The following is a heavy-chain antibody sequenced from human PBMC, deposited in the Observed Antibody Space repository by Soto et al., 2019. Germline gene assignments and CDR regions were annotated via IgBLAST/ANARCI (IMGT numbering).Heavy chain of an antibody. J-gene: IGHJ4*02. CDR1: GGSVSSGSYY. CDR2: IYYSGST. V-gene: IGHV4-61*01. D-gene: IGHD5-18*01. CDR3: ARAAKDTAMVFPFDY. Sequence: KSSETLSLTCTVSGGSVSSGSYYWSWIRQPPGKGLEWIGYIYYSGSTNYNPSLKSRVTISVDTSKNQFSLKLSSVTAADTAVYYCARAAKDTAMVFPFDYWGQGTLVTVSS.